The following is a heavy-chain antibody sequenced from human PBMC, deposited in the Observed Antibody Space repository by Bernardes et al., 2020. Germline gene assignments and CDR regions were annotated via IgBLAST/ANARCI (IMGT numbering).Heavy chain of an antibody. Sequence: SETLSLTCAGAGDSISSSNWWRCVRQPPGRGLALIWEINHSWNTNNNPSLKSRVAMSVDKAQNHFSLKLTSATAADPAVYYCARGIAYSGSGTPFDYWGQGTLVTVSS. CDR2: INHSWNT. CDR1: GDSISSSNW. D-gene: IGHD3-10*01. CDR3: ARGIAYSGSGTPFDY. V-gene: IGHV4-4*02. J-gene: IGHJ4*02.